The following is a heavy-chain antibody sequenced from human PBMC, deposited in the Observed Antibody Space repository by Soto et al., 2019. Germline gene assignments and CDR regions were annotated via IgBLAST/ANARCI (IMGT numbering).Heavy chain of an antibody. Sequence: GVSLRRSWSASRFTFNSNAMSWVRQAPRKGLDSVSAISGSGGTTYYADSVKCRLTSSRDNSTNTLYRQRNSPRSQDTTVYYCEKDLTDTVVVPAAILRVYYYYGMDVWGQGPTVTVSS. CDR1: RFTFNSNA. J-gene: IGHJ6*02. V-gene: IGHV3-23*01. CDR3: EKDLTDTVVVPAAILRVYYYYGMDV. CDR2: ISGSGGTT. D-gene: IGHD2-2*02.